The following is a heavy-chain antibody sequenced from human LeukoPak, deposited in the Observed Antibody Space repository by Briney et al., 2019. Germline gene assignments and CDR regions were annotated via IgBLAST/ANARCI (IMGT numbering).Heavy chain of an antibody. Sequence: PGGSLRLSCAASGFTFSGSAMHWVRQASGKRLEWVGRIRSKANSYATAYAASVKGRFTISRDDSKNTAYLQMNSLKTEDTAVYYCTRHVSARRGSYLDNDAFDIWGQGTMVTVSS. J-gene: IGHJ3*02. CDR3: TRHVSARRGSYLDNDAFDI. CDR1: GFTFSGSA. D-gene: IGHD1-26*01. CDR2: IRSKANSYAT. V-gene: IGHV3-73*01.